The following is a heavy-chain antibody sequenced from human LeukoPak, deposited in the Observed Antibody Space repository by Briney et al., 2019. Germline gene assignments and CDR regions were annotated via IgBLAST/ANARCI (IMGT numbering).Heavy chain of an antibody. CDR3: ARDYGTTYYYDILTGYQCDY. CDR1: GYTFTDNY. V-gene: IGHV1-2*02. CDR2: INPNSGGT. D-gene: IGHD3-9*01. Sequence: ASVKVSCKSSGYTFTDNYIHWVRQAPGQGLEWMGWINPNSGGTNYAQKFQGRVPFTRDTSINTAYMELSRLRSDDTAVYYCARDYGTTYYYDILTGYQCDYWGQGTLVTVSS. J-gene: IGHJ4*02.